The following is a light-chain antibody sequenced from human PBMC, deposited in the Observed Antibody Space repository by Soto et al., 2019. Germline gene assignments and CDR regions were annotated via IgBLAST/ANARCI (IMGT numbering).Light chain of an antibody. CDR1: SSEIGTYDY. CDR2: DVN. V-gene: IGLV2-14*03. J-gene: IGLJ2*01. Sequence: QSALTQPASVSGSPGQSIAISCNGTSSEIGTYDYVSWYQQHPGKAPKLMLFDVNHRPSGVSDRFFGSKSGNTASLTISGLQAEDEADYYCSSYTTSSSVIFGGGTQLTVL. CDR3: SSYTTSSSVI.